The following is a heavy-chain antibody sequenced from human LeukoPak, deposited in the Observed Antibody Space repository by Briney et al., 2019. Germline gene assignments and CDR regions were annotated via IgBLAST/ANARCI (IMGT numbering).Heavy chain of an antibody. D-gene: IGHD2-2*01. V-gene: IGHV4-39*01. Sequence: PSETLSLTCTVSGGSISSSSYYWGWIRQPPGKGLEWIGSIYYSGSTYYNPSLKSRVTISVDTSKNQFSLKLSSVTAADTAVYYCAAQYCSSTSCPYYYYYYMDVWGKGTTVTVSS. CDR3: AAQYCSSTSCPYYYYYYMDV. J-gene: IGHJ6*03. CDR1: GGSISSSSYY. CDR2: IYYSGST.